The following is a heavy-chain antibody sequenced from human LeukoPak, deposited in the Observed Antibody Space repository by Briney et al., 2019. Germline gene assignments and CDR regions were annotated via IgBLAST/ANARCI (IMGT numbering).Heavy chain of an antibody. J-gene: IGHJ4*02. CDR3: ARSVEGAFDF. CDR1: GFTFSPYS. D-gene: IGHD6-19*01. Sequence: GGSLRLSCAASGFTFSPYSMNWIRQAPGKGLEWVSYITGSSNRIHYADSVRGRVTISRDNAMNSLHLQMNSLRDEDTAMYYCARSVEGAFDFWGQGTLVTVSS. V-gene: IGHV3-48*02. CDR2: ITGSSNRI.